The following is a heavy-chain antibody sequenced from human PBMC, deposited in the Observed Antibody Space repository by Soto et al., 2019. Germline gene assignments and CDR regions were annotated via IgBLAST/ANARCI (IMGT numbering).Heavy chain of an antibody. CDR3: AKYPPIGGRRLNYYYMDV. V-gene: IGHV3-23*01. J-gene: IGHJ6*03. D-gene: IGHD1-1*01. CDR1: GFTFSSYA. Sequence: PGGSLRLSCAASGFTFSSYAMSWVRQAPGKGLEWVSAISGSGGSTYYADSVKGRFTISRDNSKNTLYLQMNSLRAEDTAVYYCAKYPPIGGRRLNYYYMDVWGKGTKVTVSS. CDR2: ISGSGGST.